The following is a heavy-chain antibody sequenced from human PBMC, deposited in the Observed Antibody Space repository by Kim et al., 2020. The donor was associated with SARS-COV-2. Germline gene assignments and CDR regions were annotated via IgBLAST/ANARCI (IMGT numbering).Heavy chain of an antibody. J-gene: IGHJ4*02. CDR1: GFTFSKYG. V-gene: IGHV3-33*01. CDR3: ARDGHCSSNNCQLDY. CDR2: MYYDGTEK. D-gene: IGHD2-2*03. Sequence: GGSLRLSCAASGFTFSKYGMHWVRQAPGKGLEWVALMYYDGTEKYYGDSVRGRFTISRDNSKNALYLQMTSLRVEDTAVYYCARDGHCSSNNCQLDYWGQGTLVSVSS.